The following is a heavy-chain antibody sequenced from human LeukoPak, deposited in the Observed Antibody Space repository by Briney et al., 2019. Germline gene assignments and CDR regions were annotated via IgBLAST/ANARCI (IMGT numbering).Heavy chain of an antibody. CDR3: MRIIAARPSDY. Sequence: GGSLRLSCAASGFIFSGYWMSWVRQAPGKGLEWVANINHDGRETYYVDSVKGRFITSRDNAQNLLSLQMNSLRAEDTAVYYCMRIIAARPSDYWGQGTLVTVSS. D-gene: IGHD6-13*01. V-gene: IGHV3-7*01. J-gene: IGHJ4*02. CDR2: INHDGRET. CDR1: GFIFSGYW.